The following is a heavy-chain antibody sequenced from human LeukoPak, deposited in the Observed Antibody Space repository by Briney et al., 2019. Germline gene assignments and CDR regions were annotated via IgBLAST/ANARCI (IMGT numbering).Heavy chain of an antibody. CDR3: ARVYDSSGYYLAY. Sequence: SETLSLTCAVYGGSFSDYYWTWLRQPPGKGLEWIGEINHSGSTNYNPSLKSRVTLSADTSKNQFSLKLNSVTAADTAVYYCARVYDSSGYYLAYWGQGTLVTVSS. CDR1: GGSFSDYY. CDR2: INHSGST. V-gene: IGHV4-34*01. J-gene: IGHJ4*02. D-gene: IGHD3-22*01.